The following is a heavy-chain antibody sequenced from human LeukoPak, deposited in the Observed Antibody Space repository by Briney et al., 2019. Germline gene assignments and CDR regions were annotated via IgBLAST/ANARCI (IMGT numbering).Heavy chain of an antibody. D-gene: IGHD3-16*01. CDR3: VGMGAGGY. Sequence: PSETLSLTCTVSGGSITSPYWSWIRQSPGKGLEWIAYMYYSGSTSYNPSLKSRVTISLDTSKNQFSLKLSSVTAADTAVYYCVGMGAGGYWGQGTLVTVSS. CDR2: MYYSGST. J-gene: IGHJ4*02. CDR1: GGSITSPY. V-gene: IGHV4-59*11.